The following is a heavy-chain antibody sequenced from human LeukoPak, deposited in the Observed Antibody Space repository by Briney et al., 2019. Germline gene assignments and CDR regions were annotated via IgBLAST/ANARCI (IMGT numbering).Heavy chain of an antibody. CDR1: GFTFSSYA. D-gene: IGHD4-17*01. CDR2: ISGSGGST. Sequence: PGGSLRLSCAASGFTFSSYAMSWVRQAPGKGLEWVSAISGSGGSTYYADSVKGRFTISRDNSKNTLYLQMNSLRAEDTAVYYCANELYGDYYYGMDVWGQGTTVTVSS. CDR3: ANELYGDYYYGMDV. J-gene: IGHJ6*02. V-gene: IGHV3-23*01.